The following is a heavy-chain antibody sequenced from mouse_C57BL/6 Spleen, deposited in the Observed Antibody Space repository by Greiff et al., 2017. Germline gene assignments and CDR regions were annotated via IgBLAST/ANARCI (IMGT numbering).Heavy chain of an antibody. CDR1: GYTFTSYW. V-gene: IGHV1-64*01. Sequence: QVQLKEPGAELVKPGASVKLSCKASGYTFTSYWMHWVKQRPGQGLEWIGMIHPNSGSTNYNEKFKSKATLTVDKSSSTAYMQLSSLTSEDSAVYYCARSKEDYFDYWGQGTTLTVSS. CDR3: ARSKEDYFDY. CDR2: IHPNSGST. J-gene: IGHJ2*01.